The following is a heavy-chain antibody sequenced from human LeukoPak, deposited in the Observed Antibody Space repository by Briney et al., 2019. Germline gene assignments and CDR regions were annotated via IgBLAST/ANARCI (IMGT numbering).Heavy chain of an antibody. CDR2: IYYSGST. CDR3: AREGAYGLHDAFDI. V-gene: IGHV4-59*01. D-gene: IGHD5-24*01. J-gene: IGHJ3*02. Sequence: SSETLSLTRTVSGGSISSYYWSWIRQPPGKGLEWIGYIYYSGSTNYNPSLKSRVTISVDTSKNQFSLKLSSVTAADTAVYYCAREGAYGLHDAFDIWGQGTMVTVSS. CDR1: GGSISSYY.